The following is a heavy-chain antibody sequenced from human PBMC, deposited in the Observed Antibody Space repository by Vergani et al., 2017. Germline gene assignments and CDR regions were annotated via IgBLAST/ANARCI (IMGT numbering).Heavy chain of an antibody. CDR1: GFTFSSYS. CDR3: AXVDTAMVKGIYYYYMDV. J-gene: IGHJ6*03. D-gene: IGHD5-18*01. Sequence: EVQLVESGGGLVQPGGSLRLSCAASGFTFSSYSMNWVRQAPGKGLEWVSYISSSSSTIYYADSVKGRFTISRDNAKNSLYLQMNSLRADDTAVYYCAXVDTAMVKGIYYYYMDVWGKGTTVTVSS. CDR2: ISSSSSTI. V-gene: IGHV3-48*04.